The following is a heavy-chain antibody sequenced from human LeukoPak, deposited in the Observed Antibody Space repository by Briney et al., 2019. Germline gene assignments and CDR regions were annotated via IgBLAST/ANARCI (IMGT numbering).Heavy chain of an antibody. D-gene: IGHD3-10*01. J-gene: IGHJ6*02. CDR2: ISYDGTNK. V-gene: IGHV3-30*18. CDR3: AKDLLVRGPLYGMDV. CDR1: AFTFSSYG. Sequence: PGGSLRLSCAASAFTFSSYGMHWVRQAPGKGLEWVAVISYDGTNKYYADSVKGRFTISRDNSKSTLYLQVNSLRAEDTAVYYCAKDLLVRGPLYGMDVWGQGTTVTVSS.